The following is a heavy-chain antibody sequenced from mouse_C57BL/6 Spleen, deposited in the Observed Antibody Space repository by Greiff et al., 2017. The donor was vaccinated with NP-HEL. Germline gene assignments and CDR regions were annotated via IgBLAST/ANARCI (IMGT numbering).Heavy chain of an antibody. D-gene: IGHD2-1*01. J-gene: IGHJ1*03. V-gene: IGHV1-81*01. CDR1: GYTFTSYG. Sequence: VKLVESGAELARPGASVKLSCKASGYTFTSYGISWVKQRTGQGLEWIGEIYPRSGNTYYNEKFKGKATLTADKSSSTAYMELRSLTSEDSAVYFCARSGGYGNGGYFDVWGTGTTVTVSS. CDR3: ARSGGYGNGGYFDV. CDR2: IYPRSGNT.